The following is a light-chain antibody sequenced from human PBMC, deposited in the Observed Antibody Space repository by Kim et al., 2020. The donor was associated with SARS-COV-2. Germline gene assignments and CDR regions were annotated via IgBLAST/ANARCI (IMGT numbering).Light chain of an antibody. Sequence: SYELTQPPSVSVSPGQTASITCSGDKLGQKFTAWYQQKPGQSPVVVMYQDDKRPSGIPERFSGSNSGNTATLTISGTQAMDEADYYCQAWDSDTAVFCGGTQLTVL. CDR3: QAWDSDTAV. CDR2: QDD. CDR1: KLGQKF. V-gene: IGLV3-1*01. J-gene: IGLJ7*01.